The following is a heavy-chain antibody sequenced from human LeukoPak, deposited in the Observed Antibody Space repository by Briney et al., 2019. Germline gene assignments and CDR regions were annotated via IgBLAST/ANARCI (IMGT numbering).Heavy chain of an antibody. V-gene: IGHV3-48*03. CDR1: GFTFSSYE. D-gene: IGHD3-10*02. Sequence: GGSLRLSCAASGFTFSSYEMNWVRQAPGEGVGWGSYISSSGSTIYYAASVKGRFTISRDNAKNSLYLQMNSLRAEDTAVYYCAELGITMIGGVWGKGTTVTISS. CDR2: ISSSGSTI. J-gene: IGHJ6*04. CDR3: AELGITMIGGV.